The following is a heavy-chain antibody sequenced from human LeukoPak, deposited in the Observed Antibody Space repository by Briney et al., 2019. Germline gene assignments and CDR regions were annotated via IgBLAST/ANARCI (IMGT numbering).Heavy chain of an antibody. CDR3: ARCYGDSGYSRFCYAFDI. Sequence: SETLSLTCTVSGGSISSYSWSWIRQPPGKGLEWVDYIYYSGSTNYNPSLKSRVTISVDTSKNQFSLKLGSVTAADTAVYYCARCYGDSGYSRFCYAFDIWGQGTMVTVSS. J-gene: IGHJ3*02. D-gene: IGHD3-22*01. CDR2: IYYSGST. CDR1: GGSISSYS. V-gene: IGHV4-59*01.